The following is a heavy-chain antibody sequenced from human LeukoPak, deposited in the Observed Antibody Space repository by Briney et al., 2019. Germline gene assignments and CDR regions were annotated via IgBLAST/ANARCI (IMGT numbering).Heavy chain of an antibody. CDR3: ARDFPSFSRTSRFDY. Sequence: SQTLSLTCAISGDSVSSNSATWNWIRQSPSRGLEWLGRTYYRSKWYNDYAVSVKSRITVNPDTSKNQFSLQLNSVTPEDTAVYHCARDFPSFSRTSRFDYWGQGTLVTVSS. J-gene: IGHJ4*02. D-gene: IGHD1-7*01. CDR1: GDSVSSNSAT. V-gene: IGHV6-1*01. CDR2: TYYRSKWYN.